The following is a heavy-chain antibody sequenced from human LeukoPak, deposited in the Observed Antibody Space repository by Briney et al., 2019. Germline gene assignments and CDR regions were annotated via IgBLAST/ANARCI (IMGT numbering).Heavy chain of an antibody. Sequence: SETLSLTCAVYGGSFSGYYWSWIRQPPGKGLEWIGEINHSGSTNYNPSLKSRVTISVDTSKNQFSLKLSSVTAADTAVYYCAREVELWFGELLSGYYYYYGMDVWGQGTTVTVSS. V-gene: IGHV4-34*01. J-gene: IGHJ6*02. CDR3: AREVELWFGELLSGYYYYYGMDV. CDR1: GGSFSGYY. CDR2: INHSGST. D-gene: IGHD3-10*01.